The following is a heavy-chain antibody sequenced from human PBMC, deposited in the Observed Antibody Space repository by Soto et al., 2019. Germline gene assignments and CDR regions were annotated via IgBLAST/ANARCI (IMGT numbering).Heavy chain of an antibody. V-gene: IGHV1-69*13. CDR1: GGTFSSYA. CDR3: ARERASRRYYGMDV. J-gene: IGHJ6*02. D-gene: IGHD5-12*01. CDR2: IIPIFGTA. Sequence: SVKVSCKASGGTFSSYAISWVRQAPGQGLEWMGGIIPIFGTANYAQKFQGRVTITADESTSTAYMGLSSLRSEDTAVYYCARERASRRYYGMDVWGQGTTVTVSS.